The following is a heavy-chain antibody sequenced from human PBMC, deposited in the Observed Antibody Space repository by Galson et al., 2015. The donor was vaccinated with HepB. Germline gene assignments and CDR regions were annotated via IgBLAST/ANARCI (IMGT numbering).Heavy chain of an antibody. CDR2: IYTSGST. J-gene: IGHJ6*03. CDR1: EFTISGYW. D-gene: IGHD6-13*01. CDR3: ARGIATAGDGYYYYYMDV. Sequence: LRLSCAASEFTISGYWMSWVRQAPGKGQEWIGRIYTSGSTNYNPSLKSRVTMSVDTSKNQFSLKLSYVTAADTAVYYCARGIATAGDGYYYYYMDVWGKGTTVTVSS. V-gene: IGHV4-4*07.